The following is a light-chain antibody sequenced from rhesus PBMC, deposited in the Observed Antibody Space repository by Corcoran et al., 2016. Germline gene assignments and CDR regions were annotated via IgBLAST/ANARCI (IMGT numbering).Light chain of an antibody. CDR3: LPYNSGPLT. CDR2: AAS. Sequence: DIQMTQSPSSLSASVGDRVTITCRASQGISTYLNWYQQKPGKAPKRLIYAASSLESGVPSRFSGSGSGTDFTFTISSLQPEDFATYYCLPYNSGPLTFGGGTKVEIK. J-gene: IGKJ4*01. CDR1: QGISTY. V-gene: IGKV1-43*02.